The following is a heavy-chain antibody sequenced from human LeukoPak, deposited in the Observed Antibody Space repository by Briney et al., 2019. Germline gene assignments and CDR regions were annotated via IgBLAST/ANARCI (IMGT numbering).Heavy chain of an antibody. D-gene: IGHD2-2*01. CDR1: GGSISSGGYS. V-gene: IGHV4-30-2*01. CDR3: ARGGGYCSSSSCYLDY. Sequence: SETLSLTCAVSGGSISSGGYSWSWIRQPPGKDLEWIGYIYHSGSTYYNPSLKSRVTISVDRPNNQFSLKLSSVTAADTAMYYCARGGGYCSSSSCYLDYWGQGTLVTVSS. J-gene: IGHJ4*02. CDR2: IYHSGST.